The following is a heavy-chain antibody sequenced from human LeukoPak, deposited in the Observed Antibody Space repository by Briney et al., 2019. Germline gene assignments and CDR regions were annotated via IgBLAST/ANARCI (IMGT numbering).Heavy chain of an antibody. CDR2: IFHSGST. CDR3: ARIRPGDY. J-gene: IGHJ4*02. Sequence: PSETLSLTCAVSSGSIFRSNWWSWVRQPPGKGLEWIGQIFHSGSTSYSPSLKSRVTISVDTSKNQFSLKLSSVTAADTAVYYCARIRPGDYWGQGTLVTVSS. D-gene: IGHD4-17*01. CDR1: SGSIFRSNW. V-gene: IGHV4-4*02.